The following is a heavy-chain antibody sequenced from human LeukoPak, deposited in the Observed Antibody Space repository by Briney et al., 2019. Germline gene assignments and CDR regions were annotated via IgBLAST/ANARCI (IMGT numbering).Heavy chain of an antibody. D-gene: IGHD3-22*01. J-gene: IGHJ3*02. Sequence: PGGSLRLSCAASGFTFSSYAMSWVCQAPGKGLEWVSAISGSGGSTYYADSVKGRFTISRDNSKNTLYLQMNSLRAEDTAVYYCAKNHKFTYYYDSSGLADAFDIWGQGTMVTVSS. CDR3: AKNHKFTYYYDSSGLADAFDI. CDR1: GFTFSSYA. V-gene: IGHV3-23*01. CDR2: ISGSGGST.